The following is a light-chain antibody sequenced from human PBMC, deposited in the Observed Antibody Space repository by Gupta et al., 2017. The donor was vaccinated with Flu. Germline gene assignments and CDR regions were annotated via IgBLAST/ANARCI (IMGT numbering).Light chain of an antibody. CDR2: DAS. CDR1: QGINTY. Sequence: DIQMTQSPSSLSASVGDRVTITCQASQGINTYLNWYQQKPGKAPKLLIYDASNLETGVPPRFSGSGSGTDFTFTISSLQPEDIATYFCQQFNSVPPTFGHGTKVDIK. CDR3: QQFNSVPPT. J-gene: IGKJ3*01. V-gene: IGKV1-33*01.